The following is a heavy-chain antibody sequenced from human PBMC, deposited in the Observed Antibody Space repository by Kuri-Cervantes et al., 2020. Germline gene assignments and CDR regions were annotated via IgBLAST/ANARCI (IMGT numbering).Heavy chain of an antibody. D-gene: IGHD1-26*01. V-gene: IGHV3-30-3*01. CDR2: ISYDGSNK. CDR3: ARDRSGSLDY. Sequence: GGSLRLSCAASGFTFSSYAMHWVRQAPGKGLEWVAVISYDGSNKYYADSVKGRFTISRDNSKNTLYLQMNSLRAEDTAVYYCARDRSGSLDYWGHGTLVTVSS. J-gene: IGHJ4*01. CDR1: GFTFSSYA.